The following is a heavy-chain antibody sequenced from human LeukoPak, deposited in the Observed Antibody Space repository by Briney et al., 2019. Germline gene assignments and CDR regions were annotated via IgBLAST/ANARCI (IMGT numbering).Heavy chain of an antibody. CDR2: IYTSGST. CDR3: ARVSLVRGAPDYYFDY. CDR1: GDSISNYY. Sequence: SETLPLTCTVSGDSISNYYWSWIRQPAGKGLEWIGRIYTSGSTNYNPSLKSRVTMSVDTSKNQFSLKLSSVTAADTAVYYCARVSLVRGAPDYYFDYWGQGTLVTVSS. D-gene: IGHD3-10*01. J-gene: IGHJ4*02. V-gene: IGHV4-4*07.